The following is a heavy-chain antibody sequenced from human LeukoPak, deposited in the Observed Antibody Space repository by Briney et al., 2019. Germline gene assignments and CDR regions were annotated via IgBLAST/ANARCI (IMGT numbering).Heavy chain of an antibody. V-gene: IGHV4-59*01. Sequence: PSETLSLTCTVSGGSISSYYWSWIRQPPGKGLEWIGYIYYSGSTNYNPSLKSRVTISVDTSKNQFSLKLSSVTAADTAVYYCARAPGMDAWGQGTTVTVSS. J-gene: IGHJ6*02. CDR1: GGSISSYY. CDR3: ARAPGMDA. CDR2: IYYSGST.